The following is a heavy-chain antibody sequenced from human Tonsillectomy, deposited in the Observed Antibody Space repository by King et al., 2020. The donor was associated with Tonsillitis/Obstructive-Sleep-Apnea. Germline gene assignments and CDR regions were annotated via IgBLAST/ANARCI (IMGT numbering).Heavy chain of an antibody. D-gene: IGHD3-22*01. Sequence: VQLVESGGGLVQPGGSLRLSCAASGFTFSSYAMSWVRQAPGKGLEWVSAISGSGGSTYYADSVKGRFTISRDNSKNTLYLPMNSLRAEDTAGYYCAKAITMIVVVILDYWGQGTLVTVSS. J-gene: IGHJ4*02. V-gene: IGHV3-23*04. CDR1: GFTFSSYA. CDR3: AKAITMIVVVILDY. CDR2: ISGSGGST.